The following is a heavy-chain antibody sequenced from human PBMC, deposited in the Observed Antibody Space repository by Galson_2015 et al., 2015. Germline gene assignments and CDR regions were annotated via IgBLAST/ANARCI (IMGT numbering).Heavy chain of an antibody. CDR3: ARMAQHYYDSSGPGNAFDI. CDR1: GYSFTSYW. Sequence: QSGAEVKKPGESLKISCKGSGYSFTSYWIGWGRQMPGKGLEWMGIIYPGDPDTRYSPPFQGQVTISADKSISTAYLQWSSLKASYSAMYYCARMAQHYYDSSGPGNAFDIWGQGTMVTVSS. CDR2: IYPGDPDT. J-gene: IGHJ3*02. V-gene: IGHV5-51*01. D-gene: IGHD3-22*01.